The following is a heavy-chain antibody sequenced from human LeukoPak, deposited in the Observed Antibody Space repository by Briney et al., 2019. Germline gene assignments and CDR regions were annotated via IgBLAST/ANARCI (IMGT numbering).Heavy chain of an antibody. CDR1: GFTFRDYY. J-gene: IGHJ5*02. V-gene: IGHV3-11*01. CDR3: ARDHGDRDYGCCFDP. CDR2: ISSSGSTI. D-gene: IGHD4-17*01. Sequence: GGSLRLSCAASGFTFRDYYMSWIRQAPGKGLEWVSYISSSGSTIYYADSVKGRFTISRDNAKNSVYLQMNSLRAEDTAVYYSARDHGDRDYGCCFDPWGQGTLVTVSS.